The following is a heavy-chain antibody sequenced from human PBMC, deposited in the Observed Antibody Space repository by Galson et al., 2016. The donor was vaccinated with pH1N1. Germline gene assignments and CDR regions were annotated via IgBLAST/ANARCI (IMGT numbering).Heavy chain of an antibody. J-gene: IGHJ5*02. Sequence: TVSGGSISSNYWSWIRQPAGKGLEWIGRFYTSGSTNHNPSLKSRVTMSVDTSKNKFSLKLSSVTAADTAVYYCARTLWFGEVGNWFDPWGQGTLVTVSS. CDR2: FYTSGST. V-gene: IGHV4-4*07. CDR1: GGSISSNY. CDR3: ARTLWFGEVGNWFDP. D-gene: IGHD3-10*01.